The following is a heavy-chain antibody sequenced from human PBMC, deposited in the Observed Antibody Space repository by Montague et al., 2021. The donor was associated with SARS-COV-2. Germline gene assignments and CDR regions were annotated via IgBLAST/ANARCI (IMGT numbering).Heavy chain of an antibody. V-gene: IGHV4-39*07. J-gene: IGHJ5*02. D-gene: IGHD3-10*01. CDR3: ARAVSVRRAVNWFDP. CDR1: GGSISSSSYY. CDR2: LYYTGST. Sequence: SETLSLTCTVSGGSISSSSYYWGWIRQPPGKGLEWIGSLYYTGSTYYXXXLKSRVTISVDTSKNQFSLKLTSVTAADTAVYYCARAVSVRRAVNWFDPWGQGTLVTVSS.